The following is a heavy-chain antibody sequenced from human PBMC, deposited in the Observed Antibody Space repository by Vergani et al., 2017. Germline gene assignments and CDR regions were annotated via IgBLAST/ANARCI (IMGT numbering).Heavy chain of an antibody. CDR1: GGSISSGDYH. CDR2: IYYSGST. V-gene: IGHV4-30-4*08. D-gene: IGHD1-26*01. Sequence: QVQLQESGPGLVKPSQTLSLTCTVSGGSISSGDYHWSWICQPPGKGPEWIGYIYYSGSTYYNPSLKSRVTISVDTSKNQFSLKLSSVTAADTAVYSCARASGSYPYYYGMDVWGQGTTVTVSS. CDR3: ARASGSYPYYYGMDV. J-gene: IGHJ6*02.